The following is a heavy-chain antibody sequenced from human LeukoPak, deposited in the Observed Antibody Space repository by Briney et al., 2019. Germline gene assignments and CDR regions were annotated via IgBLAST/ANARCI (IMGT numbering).Heavy chain of an antibody. CDR2: IKTKIDGETT. CDR1: GFTFSNAW. J-gene: IGHJ4*02. V-gene: IGHV3-15*01. D-gene: IGHD5-24*01. CDR3: TTVERWLLRSSPY. Sequence: GGSLRLSCAASGFTFSNAWMPWVRQAPGKGLEWVGRIKTKIDGETTDYAAPVEGRFTISRDDSKNTLYLQMNSLKTDDTAVYYCTTVERWLLRSSPYWGQGTLVTVSS.